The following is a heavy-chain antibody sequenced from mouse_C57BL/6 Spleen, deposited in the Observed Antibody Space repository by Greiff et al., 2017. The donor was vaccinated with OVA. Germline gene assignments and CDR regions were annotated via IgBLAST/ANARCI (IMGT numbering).Heavy chain of an antibody. D-gene: IGHD1-1*01. J-gene: IGHJ4*01. V-gene: IGHV1-64*01. CDR2: IHPNSGST. Sequence: QVQLQQPGAELVKPGASVKLSCKASGYTFTSYWMHWVKQRPGQGLEWIGMIHPNSGSTNYNEKFKSKATLTVDKSSSTAYMQLSSLTSEDSAVYYCASRGYGSLYYAMDDWGQGTSVTVSS. CDR3: ASRGYGSLYYAMDD. CDR1: GYTFTSYW.